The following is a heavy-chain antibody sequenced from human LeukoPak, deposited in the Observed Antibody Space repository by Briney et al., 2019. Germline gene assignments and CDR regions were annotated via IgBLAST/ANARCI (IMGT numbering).Heavy chain of an antibody. Sequence: ALVKVSCKASGYTFTGYYMHWVRQAPGQGLEWMGWINPNSGGTNYAQKFQGRVTMTRDTSISTAYMELSRLRSDDTAVYYCARDSGSRKMATFWGQGTLVTVSS. J-gene: IGHJ4*02. D-gene: IGHD5-12*01. CDR2: INPNSGGT. CDR1: GYTFTGYY. CDR3: ARDSGSRKMATF. V-gene: IGHV1-2*02.